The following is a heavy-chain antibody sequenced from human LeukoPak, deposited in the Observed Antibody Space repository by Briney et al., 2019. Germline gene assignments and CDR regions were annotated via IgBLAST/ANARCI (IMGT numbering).Heavy chain of an antibody. CDR1: GFTFSSYA. V-gene: IGHV3-23*01. J-gene: IGHJ4*02. Sequence: GGSLRLSCAASGFTFSSYAMSWVRQAPGKGLEWVSAISGSGGSTYYADSVKGRFTISRDNSKSTLYLQMNSLRAEDTAVYYCAKFGGSQLVHFDYWGQGTLVTVSS. CDR3: AKFGGSQLVHFDY. CDR2: ISGSGGST. D-gene: IGHD6-13*01.